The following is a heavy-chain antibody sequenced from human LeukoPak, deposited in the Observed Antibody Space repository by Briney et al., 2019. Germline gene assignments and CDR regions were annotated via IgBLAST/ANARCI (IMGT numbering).Heavy chain of an antibody. CDR2: ITGSGGDI. J-gene: IGHJ4*02. CDR1: GFMFSSYA. V-gene: IGHV3-23*01. D-gene: IGHD1-1*01. CDR3: AKDINWNEFAY. Sequence: PGGSLRLSCAASGFMFSSYAMSWVRQAPGKGLEWVSGITGSGGDIYYADSVKGRFTISRDNSKNTLYLQMNSLRAEDTAVYYCAKDINWNEFAYWGQGTLVTVSS.